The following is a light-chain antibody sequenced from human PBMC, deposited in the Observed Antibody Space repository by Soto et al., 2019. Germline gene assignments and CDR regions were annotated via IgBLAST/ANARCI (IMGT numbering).Light chain of an antibody. Sequence: DIQVTQSPSTLSASIGDRVTITCRASQSISSWLAWYQQKPGKAPKVLIYDASSLESGVPSRFSGSGSGTEFTLTISSLQPDDFATYYCQQYNSYSTFGQGTKV. J-gene: IGKJ1*01. V-gene: IGKV1-5*01. CDR3: QQYNSYST. CDR1: QSISSW. CDR2: DAS.